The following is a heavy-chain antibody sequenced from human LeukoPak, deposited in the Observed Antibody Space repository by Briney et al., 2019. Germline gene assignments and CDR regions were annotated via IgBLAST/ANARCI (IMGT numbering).Heavy chain of an antibody. CDR3: ARDSSGWSRGFDP. V-gene: IGHV1-2*02. Sequence: ASVKVSCKASGYTFTGYYMHWVGQAPGQGLEWMGWINPNSGGTNYAQKFQGRVTMTRDTSISTAYMELCRLRSDDTAVYYCARDSSGWSRGFDPWGQGTLVTVSS. CDR2: INPNSGGT. CDR1: GYTFTGYY. D-gene: IGHD6-19*01. J-gene: IGHJ5*02.